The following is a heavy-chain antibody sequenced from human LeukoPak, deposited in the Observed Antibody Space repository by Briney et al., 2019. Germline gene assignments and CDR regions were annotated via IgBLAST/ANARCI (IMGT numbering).Heavy chain of an antibody. CDR3: ARALYCSSTSCYTLQFDY. V-gene: IGHV1-2*02. J-gene: IGHJ4*02. CDR2: INPNSGGT. Sequence: ASVKVSCKASGYTFTGYYMHWVRQAPGQGLEWMGWINPNSGGTNYAQKFQGRVTMTRDTSISTAYMELSRLRSDDTAVYYCARALYCSSTSCYTLQFDYWGQGTLVTVSS. CDR1: GYTFTGYY. D-gene: IGHD2-2*02.